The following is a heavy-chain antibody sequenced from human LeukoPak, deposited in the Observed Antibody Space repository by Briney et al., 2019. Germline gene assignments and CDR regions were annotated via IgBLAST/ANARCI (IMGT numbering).Heavy chain of an antibody. D-gene: IGHD4-23*01. CDR3: VRDLDLGGYSSFEY. CDR1: GFTVSSNY. Sequence: PGGSLRLSCAASGFTVSSNYMSWVRQAPGKGLEWVSVIYSGGSTYYADSVKGRFTISRDNAKNSLYLQMNTLRAEDTAVYYCVRDLDLGGYSSFEYWGQGTLVTVSS. CDR2: IYSGGST. V-gene: IGHV3-66*01. J-gene: IGHJ4*02.